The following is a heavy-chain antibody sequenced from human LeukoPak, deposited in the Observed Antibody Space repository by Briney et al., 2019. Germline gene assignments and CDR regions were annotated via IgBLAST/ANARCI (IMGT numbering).Heavy chain of an antibody. CDR2: ISSTGSNI. Sequence: NPGGSLRLSCAAPGFTFSDYYMSWIRQAPGKGLEWISYISSTGSNIYYADSVKGRFTISRDNAKNSLYLQMNSLRVEDTAVYYCATLSVVVLPAELNWGQGTLVTVSS. J-gene: IGHJ4*02. CDR1: GFTFSDYY. D-gene: IGHD2-15*01. CDR3: ATLSVVVLPAELN. V-gene: IGHV3-11*01.